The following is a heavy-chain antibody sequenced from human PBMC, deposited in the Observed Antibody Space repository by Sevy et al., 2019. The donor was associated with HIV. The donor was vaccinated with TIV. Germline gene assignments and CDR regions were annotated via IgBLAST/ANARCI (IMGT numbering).Heavy chain of an antibody. CDR3: AKDARRSFGITMVRGVIAYYFDY. D-gene: IGHD3-10*01. J-gene: IGHJ4*02. V-gene: IGHV3-23*01. Sequence: GESLKISCAASGFTFSSYAMSWVRQAPGKGLEWVSAISGSGGSTYYADSVKGRFTISRDNSKNTLYLQMNSLRAEDTAVYYCAKDARRSFGITMVRGVIAYYFDYWGQGTLVTVSS. CDR1: GFTFSSYA. CDR2: ISGSGGST.